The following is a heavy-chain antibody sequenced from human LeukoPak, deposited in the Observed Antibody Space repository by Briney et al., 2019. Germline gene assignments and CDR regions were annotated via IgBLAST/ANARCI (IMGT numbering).Heavy chain of an antibody. Sequence: SETLSLTCTVSGYSISSGYYWGWIRQPPGKGLEWIGSIYHSGSTYCNPSLKSRVTISVDTSKNQFSLKLSSVTAADTAVYYCARNGDYVDYWGQGTLVTVSS. CDR2: IYHSGST. V-gene: IGHV4-38-2*02. CDR3: ARNGDYVDY. D-gene: IGHD4-17*01. CDR1: GYSISSGYY. J-gene: IGHJ4*02.